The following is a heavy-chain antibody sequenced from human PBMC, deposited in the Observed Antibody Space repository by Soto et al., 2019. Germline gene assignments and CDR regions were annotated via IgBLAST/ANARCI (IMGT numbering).Heavy chain of an antibody. CDR2: IWFSGTS. CDR3: ARESSGNHNHNWFDP. V-gene: IGHV4-59*01. CDR1: GGSLSPYY. Sequence: QVQLQESGPGLVKPSETLSLTCTVSGGSLSPYYWSWVRQPPGKGLEWIGFIWFSGTSTYNPSLMARVSMSVDTSKNQLSLELNSVTAADTAVYFCARESSGNHNHNWFDPWGLGTLVTVSA. D-gene: IGHD1-20*01. J-gene: IGHJ5*02.